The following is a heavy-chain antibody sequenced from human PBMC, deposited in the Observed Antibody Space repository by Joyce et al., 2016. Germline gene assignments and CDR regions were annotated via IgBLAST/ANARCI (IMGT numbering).Heavy chain of an antibody. J-gene: IGHJ4*02. D-gene: IGHD6-19*01. CDR1: GFIFSDYS. CDR2: ISAARYVI. V-gene: IGHV3-48*01. CDR3: AKSYGSPWFHY. Sequence: EVQLVESGGGLAQPGESLRLSCEASGFIFSDYSMTWVGQTPGKELEWLAFISAARYVIKYQESVGGRFTIAKDKVKNSLYMQMDSRRAEDAGLYCCAKSYGSPWFHYWGQGTLVTVSS.